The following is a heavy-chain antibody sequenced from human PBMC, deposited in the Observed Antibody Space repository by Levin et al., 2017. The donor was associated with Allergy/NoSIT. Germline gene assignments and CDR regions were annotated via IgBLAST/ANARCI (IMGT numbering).Heavy chain of an antibody. CDR2: ISSSGSTI. J-gene: IGHJ4*02. V-gene: IGHV3-11*01. D-gene: IGHD2-21*01. Sequence: GGSLRLSCAASGFTFSDYYMSWIRQAPGKGLEWVSYISSSGSTIYYADSVKGRFTISRDNAKNSLYLQMNSLRAEDTAVYYCVLGKLAYCGGDCYFRGPQLDYWGQGTLVTVSS. CDR1: GFTFSDYY. CDR3: VLGKLAYCGGDCYFRGPQLDY.